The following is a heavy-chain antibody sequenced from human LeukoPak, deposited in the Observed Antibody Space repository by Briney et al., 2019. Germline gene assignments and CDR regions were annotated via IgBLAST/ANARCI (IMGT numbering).Heavy chain of an antibody. D-gene: IGHD5-12*01. J-gene: IGHJ4*02. CDR1: GFTFTQYW. Sequence: PGASLRLSCVASGFTFTQYWMTWVRQAPGKGLEWVARLHPDGSERNYVGSVEGRFTVFGDNAKSSLFLQMHSLRVEDTAVYYCARGGYSFDYLGQGTLVTVPS. CDR2: LHPDGSER. V-gene: IGHV3-7*01. CDR3: ARGGYSFDY.